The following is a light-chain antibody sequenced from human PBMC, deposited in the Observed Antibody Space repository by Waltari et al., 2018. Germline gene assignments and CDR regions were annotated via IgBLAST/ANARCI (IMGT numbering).Light chain of an antibody. Sequence: QSALTQPASVSGSPGQSTTISCTGTSSDVGGYNYVSWYQQHPGKAPKPMIYDVSNRPSGVSNRFSGSKSGNTASLTISGLQAEDEADYYCSSYTSSSTLGVFGGGTKLTVL. V-gene: IGLV2-14*01. CDR2: DVS. J-gene: IGLJ3*02. CDR1: SSDVGGYNY. CDR3: SSYTSSSTLGV.